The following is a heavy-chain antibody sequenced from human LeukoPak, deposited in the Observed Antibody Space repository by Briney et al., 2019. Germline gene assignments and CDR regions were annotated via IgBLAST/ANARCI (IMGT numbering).Heavy chain of an antibody. CDR2: IRYDGSNK. J-gene: IGHJ4*02. CDR3: ARDLGIVVVPAATFYFDY. CDR1: GFTFSSYG. D-gene: IGHD2-2*01. V-gene: IGHV3-30*02. Sequence: GGSLRLSCAASGFTFSSYGMHWVRQAPGKGLEWVAFIRYDGSNKYYADSVKGRFTISRDNSKNTLCLQMNSLRAEDTAVYYCARDLGIVVVPAATFYFDYWGQGALVTVSS.